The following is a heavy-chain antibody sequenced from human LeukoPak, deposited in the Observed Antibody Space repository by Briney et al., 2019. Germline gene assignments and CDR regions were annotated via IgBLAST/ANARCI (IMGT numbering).Heavy chain of an antibody. D-gene: IGHD6-19*01. CDR2: IYYSGST. Sequence: SETLSLTRTVSSGSISSGDYYWTWIRQPPGKGLEWIGYIYYSGSTYYNPSLKSRVTISVDTSKNQFSLKLSSVTAADTAVYYCARTKYSSGWYVVRSGDPFDYWGQGTLVTVSS. V-gene: IGHV4-30-4*08. CDR3: ARTKYSSGWYVVRSGDPFDY. J-gene: IGHJ4*02. CDR1: SGSISSGDYY.